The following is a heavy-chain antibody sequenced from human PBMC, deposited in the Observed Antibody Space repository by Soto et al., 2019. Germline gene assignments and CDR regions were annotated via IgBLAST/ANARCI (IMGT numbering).Heavy chain of an antibody. CDR2: ISAYNGNT. CDR1: GYTFTSYG. Sequence: ASVKVSCKASGYTFTSYGISWVRQAPGQGLEWMGWISAYNGNTNYAQKLQGRVTMTTDTSTSTAYMELRSLRSDDAAVYYCARVRGINTVRGATEYYYYYGMDVWGQGNTVTVSS. CDR3: ARVRGINTVRGATEYYYYYGMDV. V-gene: IGHV1-18*01. J-gene: IGHJ6*02. D-gene: IGHD3-10*01.